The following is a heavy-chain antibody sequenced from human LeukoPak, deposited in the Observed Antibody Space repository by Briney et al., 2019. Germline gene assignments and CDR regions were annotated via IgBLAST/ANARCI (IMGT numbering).Heavy chain of an antibody. CDR3: ARQQRDGYNWDFAFDI. D-gene: IGHD5-24*01. J-gene: IGHJ3*02. CDR1: GGSISSYD. V-gene: IGHV4-59*08. CDR2: IYYSGST. Sequence: SETLSLTCTVSGGSISSYDWSWIRQPPGKGLEWIGYIYYSGSTNYNPSLKSRVTISVDTSKTQYYLKLSSVTAADTAVYYCARQQRDGYNWDFAFDIWGQGTMVTVSS.